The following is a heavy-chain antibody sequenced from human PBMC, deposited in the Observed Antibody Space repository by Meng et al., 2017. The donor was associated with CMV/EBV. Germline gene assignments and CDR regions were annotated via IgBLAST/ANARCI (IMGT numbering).Heavy chain of an antibody. CDR1: GFTFSSYW. CDR3: ARTRTYNWFDP. CDR2: IKQDGSEK. V-gene: IGHV3-7*01. J-gene: IGHJ5*02. Sequence: GESLKISCAASGFTFSSYWMSWARQAPGKGLEWVANIKQDGSEKYYVDSVKGRFTISRDNAKNSLYLQMNSLRAEDTAVYYCARTRTYNWFDPWGQGTLVTVSS.